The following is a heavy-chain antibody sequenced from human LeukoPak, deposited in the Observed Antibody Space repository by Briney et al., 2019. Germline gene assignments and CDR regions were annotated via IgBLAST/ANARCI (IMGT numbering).Heavy chain of an antibody. CDR3: VGRSY. CDR2: ISTTGRSI. Sequence: GGSLRLSCAASGFTFNSYELNWVRQAPGKGLEWVSYISTTGRSIYYADSAKGRFTISRDNAKNSLYLQMNSLSAEDTAVYYCVGRSYWGQGTLVTVSS. CDR1: GFTFNSYE. V-gene: IGHV3-48*03. J-gene: IGHJ4*02.